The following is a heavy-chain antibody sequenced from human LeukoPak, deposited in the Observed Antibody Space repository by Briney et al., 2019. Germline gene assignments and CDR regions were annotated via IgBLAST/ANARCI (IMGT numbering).Heavy chain of an antibody. V-gene: IGHV3-23*01. CDR1: GFTFSSYA. D-gene: IGHD3-22*01. Sequence: GGSLRLSCAASGFTFSSYAMSWVRQAPGKGLEWVSAISGSGGSTYYADSVKGRFTISRDNSKNTLYLQMNSLRAEDTAVYYYAKDSMIVVVYYFDYWGQGTLVTVSS. CDR2: ISGSGGST. CDR3: AKDSMIVVVYYFDY. J-gene: IGHJ4*02.